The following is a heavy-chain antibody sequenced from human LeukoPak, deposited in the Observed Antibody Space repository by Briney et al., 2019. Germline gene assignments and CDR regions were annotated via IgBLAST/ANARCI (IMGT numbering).Heavy chain of an antibody. J-gene: IGHJ4*02. D-gene: IGHD3-22*01. Sequence: GASVTVSCKASGGTFSSYAIRWVRQATGQGLAWMGGISPIFGTANYAQKFQGRVTITTDESTSTAYMELSSLRSEDTAVYYCATGDYYDSSGYYYDYWGQGTLVTVSS. V-gene: IGHV1-69*05. CDR2: ISPIFGTA. CDR1: GGTFSSYA. CDR3: ATGDYYDSSGYYYDY.